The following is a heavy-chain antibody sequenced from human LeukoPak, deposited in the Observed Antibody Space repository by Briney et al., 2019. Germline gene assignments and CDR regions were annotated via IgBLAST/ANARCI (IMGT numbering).Heavy chain of an antibody. J-gene: IGHJ3*02. CDR1: GFTFSSYW. CDR2: IKQDGSEK. D-gene: IGHD2-2*02. Sequence: GSLRLSCAASGFTFSSYWMSWVRQAPGKGLEWVANIKQDGSEKYYVDSVKGRFTISRDNAKNSLYLQMNSLRVEDTAVYYCARASAACYTYRCFFDIWGQGTMVTISS. CDR3: ARASAACYTYRCFFDI. V-gene: IGHV3-7*01.